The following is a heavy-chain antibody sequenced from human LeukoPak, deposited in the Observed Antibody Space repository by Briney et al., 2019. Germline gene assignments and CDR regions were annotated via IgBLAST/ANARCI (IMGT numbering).Heavy chain of an antibody. J-gene: IGHJ4*01. CDR2: ISSSGNTI. D-gene: IGHD1-26*01. CDR3: ARAVGAGAFDN. V-gene: IGHV3-48*04. Sequence: GGSLRLSCAASGFTFSSYWMSWVRQAPGKGLEWVSFISSSGNTISYADSVNGRFNISRDNAKNSLYLQMNSLRAEDTAVYYCARAVGAGAFDNWGHGTLVTVSS. CDR1: GFTFSSYW.